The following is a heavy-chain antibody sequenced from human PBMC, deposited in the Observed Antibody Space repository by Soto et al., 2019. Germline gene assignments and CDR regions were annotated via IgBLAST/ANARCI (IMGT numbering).Heavy chain of an antibody. CDR3: AKAFSWAAAGY. D-gene: IGHD6-13*01. Sequence: GGSLRLSCAASGFTFSSYGMHWVRQAPGKGLEWVAVISYDGSNKYYADSVKGRFTISRDNSKNTLYLQMNSLRAEDTAVYYCAKAFSWAAAGYWGQGTLVTVSS. V-gene: IGHV3-30*18. CDR1: GFTFSSYG. J-gene: IGHJ4*02. CDR2: ISYDGSNK.